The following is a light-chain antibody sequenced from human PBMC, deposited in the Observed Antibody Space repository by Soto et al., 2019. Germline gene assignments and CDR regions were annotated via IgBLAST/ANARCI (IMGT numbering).Light chain of an antibody. V-gene: IGKV1-9*01. CDR3: QQFDT. CDR1: QGISSY. CDR2: AAS. J-gene: IGKJ4*01. Sequence: DIQLTQSPSFLSASVGDRVTITCRASQGISSYLAWYQQKPGKAPKLLIYAASTLRSGVPSRFSGSGSGTEFTLTISSLQPEDFATYYCQQFDTFGGGTKVDIK.